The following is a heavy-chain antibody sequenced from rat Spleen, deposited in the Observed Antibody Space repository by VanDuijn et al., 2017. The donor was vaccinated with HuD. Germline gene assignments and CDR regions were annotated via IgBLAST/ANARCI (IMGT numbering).Heavy chain of an antibody. CDR3: ARLNPWDYFDY. CDR2: IWNDGST. D-gene: IGHD1-4*01. V-gene: IGHV2-15*01. J-gene: IGHJ2*01. Sequence: QVQLKESGPGLVQPSQTLSLTCTVSGFSLISYTVSWVRQPPGKGLEWMGGIWNDGSTNYNSALKNRLNISRDTSKSQVFLKMNSLQTEDTAMYFCARLNPWDYFDYWGQGVMVTVSS. CDR1: GFSLISYT.